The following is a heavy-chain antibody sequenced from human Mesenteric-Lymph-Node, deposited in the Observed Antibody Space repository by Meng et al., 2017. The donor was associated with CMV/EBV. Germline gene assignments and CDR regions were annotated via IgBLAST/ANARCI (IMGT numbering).Heavy chain of an antibody. CDR2: ISSGGSII. CDR3: ASGGSYLGGDAFDI. D-gene: IGHD1-26*01. CDR1: GFKFSSHE. J-gene: IGHJ3*02. V-gene: IGHV3-48*03. Sequence: SLKISCVVSGFKFSSHEMNWVRQAPVKGLEYISYISSGGSIIYYADFVKGRFTISRDNAKNSLYLQMNSLRAEDTAVYYCASGGSYLGGDAFDIWGQGTMVTVSS.